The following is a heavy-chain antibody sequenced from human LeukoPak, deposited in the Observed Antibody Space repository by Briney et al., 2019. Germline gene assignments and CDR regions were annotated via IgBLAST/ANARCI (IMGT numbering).Heavy chain of an antibody. CDR1: GYTFTSYY. D-gene: IGHD2-15*01. V-gene: IGHV1-46*01. CDR3: AREDIVVVVAATPSPFDP. J-gene: IGHJ5*02. CDR2: INPSGGST. Sequence: ASVKVSCKASGYTFTSYYMHWVRQAPGQGLEWMGIINPSGGSTSYAQKFQGRVTMTRGTSTSTVYMELSSLRSEDTAVYYCAREDIVVVVAATPSPFDPWGQGTLVTVSS.